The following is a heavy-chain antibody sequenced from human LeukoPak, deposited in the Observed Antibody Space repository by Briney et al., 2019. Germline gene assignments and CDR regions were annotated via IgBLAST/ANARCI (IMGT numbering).Heavy chain of an antibody. CDR2: INHSGST. Sequence: SETMSLTSAVYGGSFSGYYWSWIRQPPGKGLEWIGEINHSGSTNYNPSLKSRVTISVDTSKNQFSLKLSSVTAADTAVYYCARDPPMYYYDSSGYYHPFDYWGQGTLVTVSS. J-gene: IGHJ4*02. V-gene: IGHV4-34*01. CDR3: ARDPPMYYYDSSGYYHPFDY. CDR1: GGSFSGYY. D-gene: IGHD3-22*01.